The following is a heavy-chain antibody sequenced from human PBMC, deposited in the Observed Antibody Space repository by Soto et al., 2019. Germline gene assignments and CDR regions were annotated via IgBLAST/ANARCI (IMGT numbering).Heavy chain of an antibody. CDR3: ARRYGPGLAF. CDR2: IYDSGST. Sequence: WISKPKGKGLEWIVYIYDSGSTHYNPALKSRVTISVDTSKTQYSLKLSSVTAAATAVYYGARRYGPGLAFWGQGTLVTVSS. D-gene: IGHD4-17*01. J-gene: IGHJ4*02. V-gene: IGHV4-59*08.